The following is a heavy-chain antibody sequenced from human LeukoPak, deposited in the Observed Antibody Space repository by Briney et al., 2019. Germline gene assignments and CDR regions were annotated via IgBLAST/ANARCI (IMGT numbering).Heavy chain of an antibody. CDR1: GYTFTSYY. J-gene: IGHJ4*02. Sequence: ASVKVSCKASGYTFTSYYTHWVRRAPGQGLEWMGIINPSGGSTSYAQKFQGRVTMTRDTSTSTVYMELSSLRSEDTAVYYCARDLSGILTGQGFWGQGTLVTVSS. D-gene: IGHD3-9*01. V-gene: IGHV1-46*01. CDR2: INPSGGST. CDR3: ARDLSGILTGQGF.